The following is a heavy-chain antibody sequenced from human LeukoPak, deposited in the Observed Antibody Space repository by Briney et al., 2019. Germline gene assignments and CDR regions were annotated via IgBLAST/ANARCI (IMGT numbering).Heavy chain of an antibody. CDR3: AKEREMATRYYFDY. CDR1: GFTLGSYG. V-gene: IGHV3-30*18. CDR2: ISYDRSNE. D-gene: IGHD5-24*01. Sequence: GGSLRLSCAASGFTLGSYGMHWVRQAPGKGLEWVASISYDRSNEYYGDSVKGRFSVSRDNSKNTLYLHMNSLRAEDTAVYYCAKEREMATRYYFDYWGQGTLVTVSS. J-gene: IGHJ4*02.